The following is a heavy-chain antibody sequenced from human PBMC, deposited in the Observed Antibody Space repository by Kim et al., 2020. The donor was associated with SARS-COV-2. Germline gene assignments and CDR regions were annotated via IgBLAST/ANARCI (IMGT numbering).Heavy chain of an antibody. Sequence: GGSLRLSCAASGFTFSSYAMSWVRQAPGKGLEWVSAISGSGGSTYYADSVKGRFTISRDNSKNTLYLQMNSLRAEDTAVYYCAKDDGAGFGELLYGYWGQGTLVTVSS. CDR2: ISGSGGST. V-gene: IGHV3-23*01. CDR3: AKDDGAGFGELLYGY. J-gene: IGHJ4*02. CDR1: GFTFSSYA. D-gene: IGHD3-10*01.